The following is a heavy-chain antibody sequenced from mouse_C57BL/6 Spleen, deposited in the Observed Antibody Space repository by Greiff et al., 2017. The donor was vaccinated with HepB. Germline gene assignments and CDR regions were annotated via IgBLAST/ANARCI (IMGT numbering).Heavy chain of an antibody. CDR1: GYTFTDYY. V-gene: IGHV1-26*01. CDR2: INPNNGGT. Sequence: EVQLQQSGPELVKPGASVKISCKASGYTFTDYYMNWVKQSHGKSLEWIGDINPNNGGTSYNQKFKCKATLTVDKSSSTAYMELRSLTSEDSAVYYCAKLEFDYWGQGTTLTVSS. J-gene: IGHJ2*01. CDR3: AKLEFDY. D-gene: IGHD4-1*01.